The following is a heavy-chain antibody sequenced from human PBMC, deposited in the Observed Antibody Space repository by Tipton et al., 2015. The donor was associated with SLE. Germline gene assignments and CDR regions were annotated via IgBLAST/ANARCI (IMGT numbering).Heavy chain of an antibody. D-gene: IGHD6-13*01. J-gene: IGHJ6*02. V-gene: IGHV4-61*09. CDR3: ARAGIAAAYGMDV. CDR1: GGSLSSGSYY. CDR2: IYTSGST. Sequence: LRLSCTVSGGSLSSGSYYWSWIRQPAGRGLEWIGHIYTSGSTHYNPSLKSRVTISVDTSKNQFSLKLSSVTAADTAVYYCARAGIAAAYGMDVWGQGTTVTVSS.